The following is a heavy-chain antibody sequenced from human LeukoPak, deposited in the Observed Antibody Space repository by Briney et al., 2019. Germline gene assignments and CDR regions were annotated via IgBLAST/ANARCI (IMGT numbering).Heavy chain of an antibody. CDR1: GFTFSPYT. D-gene: IGHD4-17*01. Sequence: GGSLRLSCAGSGFTFSPYTMNWVRQAPGKGLEWVSSISSSATYIYYADSVRGRFTISRDDAKNSLFLHMNSLRAEDTAVYYCATWDDYGDYVAFEYWGQGTLVTVSS. V-gene: IGHV3-21*01. CDR2: ISSSATYI. CDR3: ATWDDYGDYVAFEY. J-gene: IGHJ4*02.